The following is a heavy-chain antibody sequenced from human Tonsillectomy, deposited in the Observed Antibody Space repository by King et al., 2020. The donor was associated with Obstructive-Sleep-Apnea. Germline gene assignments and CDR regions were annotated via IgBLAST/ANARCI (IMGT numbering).Heavy chain of an antibody. CDR2: INNNGGST. Sequence: VQLVESGGGLVQPGGSLRLSCSASGFTFSTYAMHWVRQAPGKGLDYVSAINNNGGSTYYADSVKGRFTISRYNSKKTLYLQMSSLRAEDTALYFCVKGFLDNWNDRYYFDYWGQGTLVTVSS. CDR1: GFTFSTYA. CDR3: VKGFLDNWNDRYYFDY. V-gene: IGHV3-64D*06. J-gene: IGHJ4*02. D-gene: IGHD1-20*01.